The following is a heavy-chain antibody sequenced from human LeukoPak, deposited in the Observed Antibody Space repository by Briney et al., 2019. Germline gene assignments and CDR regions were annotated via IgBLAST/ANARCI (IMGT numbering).Heavy chain of an antibody. D-gene: IGHD3-22*01. Sequence: GSLRLSCAASGFTFSSYSMNWVRQAPGKGLEWVSSISSSSSYIYYADSVKGRFTISRDNAKNSLYLQMNSLRAEDTAVYYCARDMPGYYDSSGYYRFDYWGQGTLVTVSS. CDR2: ISSSSSYI. J-gene: IGHJ4*02. CDR3: ARDMPGYYDSSGYYRFDY. CDR1: GFTFSSYS. V-gene: IGHV3-21*01.